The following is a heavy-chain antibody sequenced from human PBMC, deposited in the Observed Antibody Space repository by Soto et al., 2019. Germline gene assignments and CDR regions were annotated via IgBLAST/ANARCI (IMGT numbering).Heavy chain of an antibody. CDR3: ARWPDGYYYYGMDV. CDR2: MNPNSGNT. J-gene: IGHJ6*02. CDR1: GYTFTSYD. V-gene: IGHV1-8*01. Sequence: QVQLVQPGAEVKKPGASVKASCKASGYTFTSYDINWARQATGQGLEWMGWMNPNSGNTGYAQKFQGRVTMTRNTSISTAYMELSSLRSEDTAVYYCARWPDGYYYYGMDVWGQGTTVTVSS.